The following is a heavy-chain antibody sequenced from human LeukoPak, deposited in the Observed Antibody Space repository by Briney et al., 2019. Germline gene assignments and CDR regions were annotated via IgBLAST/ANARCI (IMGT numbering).Heavy chain of an antibody. V-gene: IGHV4-59*01. CDR2: IYYSGST. D-gene: IGHD2-15*01. J-gene: IGHJ6*04. CDR3: ARDRRYCSGGSCYYYYGMDV. Sequence: SETLSLTCTVSGGSISSYYWSWIRQPPGKGLERIGYIYYSGSTNYNPSLKSRVTISVDTSKNQFSLKLSSVTAADTAVYYCARDRRYCSGGSCYYYYGMDVWGKGTTVTVSS. CDR1: GGSISSYY.